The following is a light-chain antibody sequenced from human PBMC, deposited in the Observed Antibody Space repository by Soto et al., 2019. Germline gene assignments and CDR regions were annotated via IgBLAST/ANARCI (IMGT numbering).Light chain of an antibody. CDR2: GAS. CDR3: HQYGSSPLFT. CDR1: QSVSNNY. V-gene: IGKV3-20*01. J-gene: IGKJ3*01. Sequence: EIVLTQSPATLSLSPGERATLSCRASQSVSNNYLAWYQQKPGQAPRLLIYGASSRATGIPDRFSGSGSGTDFTLTISRLEPEDFAVYYCHQYGSSPLFTFGPGTKVDIK.